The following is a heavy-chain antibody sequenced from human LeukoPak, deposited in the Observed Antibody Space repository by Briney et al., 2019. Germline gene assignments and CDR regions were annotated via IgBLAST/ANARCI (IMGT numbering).Heavy chain of an antibody. D-gene: IGHD5-18*01. V-gene: IGHV4-34*01. CDR3: ARGVQLNAFDI. CDR1: GGSFSGYY. J-gene: IGHJ3*02. CDR2: INHSGST. Sequence: PSETLSLTCAVYGGSFSGYYWSWIRQPPGKGLEWIGKINHSGSTNYNPSLKSRVTISVDTSKNQFSLKLSSVTAADTAVYYCARGVQLNAFDIWGQGTMVTVSS.